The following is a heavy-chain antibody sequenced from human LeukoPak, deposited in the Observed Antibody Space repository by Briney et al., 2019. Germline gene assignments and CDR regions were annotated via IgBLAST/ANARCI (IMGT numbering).Heavy chain of an antibody. CDR1: GYTFTSYY. CDR2: INPSGGST. D-gene: IGHD2-21*02. V-gene: IGHV1-46*01. CDR3: ARARGGDPSFDY. Sequence: ASVKVSCKPSGYTFTSYYMHWVRQAPGQGLEWMGIINPSGGSTSYAQKFQGRVTMTRDMSTSTVYMELSSLRSEDTAVYYCARARGGDPSFDYWGQGTLVTVSS. J-gene: IGHJ4*02.